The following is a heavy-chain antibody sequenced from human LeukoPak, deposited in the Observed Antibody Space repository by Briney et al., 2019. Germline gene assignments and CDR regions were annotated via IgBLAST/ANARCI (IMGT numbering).Heavy chain of an antibody. CDR1: GGSITKYY. CDR3: ARGDGYSYGYYFDY. V-gene: IGHV4-34*01. D-gene: IGHD5-18*01. J-gene: IGHJ4*02. CDR2: INHSGST. Sequence: KPSETLSLTCTVSGGSITKYYWSWIRQPPGKGLEWIGEINHSGSTNYNPSLKSRVTISVDTSKNQFSLKLSSVTAADTALYYCARGDGYSYGYYFDYWGQGTLVTVSS.